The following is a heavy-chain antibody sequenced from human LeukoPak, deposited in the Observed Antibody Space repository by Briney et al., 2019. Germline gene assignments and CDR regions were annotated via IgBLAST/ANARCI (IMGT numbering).Heavy chain of an antibody. CDR1: GFTFSNYW. CDR2: IDSDGSST. J-gene: IGHJ4*02. D-gene: IGHD6-19*01. CDR3: AREPRSGWYSFFDY. V-gene: IGHV3-74*01. Sequence: PGGSLRLSCAASGFTFSNYWMHWVRQAPGKGLVWVSRIDSDGSSTTYADSVKGRFTISRDNAENTLFLQMNSLRAEDTAVYYCAREPRSGWYSFFDYWGQGTLVTVSS.